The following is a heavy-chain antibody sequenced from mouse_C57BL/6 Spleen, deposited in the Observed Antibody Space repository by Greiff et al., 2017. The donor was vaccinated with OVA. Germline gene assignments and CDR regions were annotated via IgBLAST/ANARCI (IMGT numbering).Heavy chain of an antibody. CDR3: VLRRDYAMDY. J-gene: IGHJ4*01. CDR2: IYPGSGNT. CDR1: GYTFTDYY. D-gene: IGHD2-12*01. V-gene: IGHV1-76*01. Sequence: VKLMESGAELVRPGASVKLSCKASGYTFTDYYINWVKQRPGQGLEWIARIYPGSGNTYYNEKFKGKATLTAEKSSSTAYMQLSSLTSEDSAVYFCVLRRDYAMDYWGQGTSVTVSS.